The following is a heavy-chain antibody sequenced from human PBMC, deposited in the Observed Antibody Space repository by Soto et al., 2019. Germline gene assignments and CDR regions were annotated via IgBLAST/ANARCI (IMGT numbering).Heavy chain of an antibody. J-gene: IGHJ4*02. V-gene: IGHV3-23*01. CDR2: ISGSGGST. CDR3: AKCGYSGYDQALFDY. Sequence: GGSLRLSCAASGFTFSSYAMSWVRQAPGKGLEWVSAISGSGGSTYYADSVKGRFTISRDNSKNTLYLQMNSLRAEDTAVYYCAKCGYSGYDQALFDYWGQGTLVTVSS. D-gene: IGHD5-12*01. CDR1: GFTFSSYA.